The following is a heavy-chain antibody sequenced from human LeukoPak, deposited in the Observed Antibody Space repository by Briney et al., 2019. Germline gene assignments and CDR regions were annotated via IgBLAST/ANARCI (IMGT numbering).Heavy chain of an antibody. CDR3: AKDHGGNSNGWYFDL. Sequence: GGSLRLSCAASGFTFNTYAMTWVRQAPGKGLEWVSVISGSGGSTYYADSVKGRFTISRDNSKNTLYLQMNSLRAEDTAVYYCAKDHGGNSNGWYFDLWGRGALVTVSS. J-gene: IGHJ2*01. CDR1: GFTFNTYA. V-gene: IGHV3-23*01. D-gene: IGHD4-23*01. CDR2: ISGSGGST.